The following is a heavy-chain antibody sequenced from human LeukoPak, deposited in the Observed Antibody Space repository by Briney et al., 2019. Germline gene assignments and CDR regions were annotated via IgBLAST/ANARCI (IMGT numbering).Heavy chain of an antibody. CDR1: GYTFTSYG. J-gene: IGHJ4*02. V-gene: IGHV1-18*01. CDR3: ARQGQYGSSSAEVDY. CDR2: ISAYNGNT. D-gene: IGHD6-6*01. Sequence: GASVKVSCKASGYTFTSYGISWVRQAPGQGLEWMGWISAYNGNTNYAQKLQGRVTMTTDTSTSTAYMELRSLRSDDTAVYYCARQGQYGSSSAEVDYWGQGTLVTVSS.